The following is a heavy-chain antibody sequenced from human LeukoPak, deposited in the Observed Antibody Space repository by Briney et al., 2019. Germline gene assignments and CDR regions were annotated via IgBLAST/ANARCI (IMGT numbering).Heavy chain of an antibody. V-gene: IGHV4-4*09. D-gene: IGHD6-6*01. J-gene: IGHJ4*02. CDR3: ARHRQYSSSSLHY. CDR1: GGSISSYY. Sequence: SETLSLTCTVSGGSISSYYWSWIRQPPGKGLEWIGYIYTSGSTNYNPSLKSRVTISVDTSKNQFSLKVSSVTAADTAVYYCARHRQYSSSSLHYWGQGTLVTVSS. CDR2: IYTSGST.